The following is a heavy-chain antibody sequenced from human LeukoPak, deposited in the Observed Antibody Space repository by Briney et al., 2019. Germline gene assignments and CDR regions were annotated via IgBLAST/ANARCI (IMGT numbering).Heavy chain of an antibody. D-gene: IGHD3-3*01. J-gene: IGHJ4*02. CDR1: GYTFTSYG. CDR3: ARGADYDFWSGYVPHYFDY. Sequence: AASVKVSCKASGYTFTSYGISWVRQAPGQGLEWMGWISAYNGNTNYAQKLQGRVTMTTDTSTSTAYMKLSSLRSDDTAVYYCARGADYDFWSGYVPHYFDYWGQGTLVTVSS. CDR2: ISAYNGNT. V-gene: IGHV1-18*01.